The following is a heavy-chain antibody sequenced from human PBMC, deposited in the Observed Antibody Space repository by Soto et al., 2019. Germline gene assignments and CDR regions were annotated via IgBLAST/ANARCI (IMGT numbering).Heavy chain of an antibody. CDR2: ISGSGVST. CDR1: GFTFSSYA. CDR3: AKVLPASYSSSWYRNQDYYYYYGMDV. J-gene: IGHJ6*02. D-gene: IGHD6-13*01. Sequence: GGSLRLSCAASGFTFSSYAMSWVRQAPGKGLEWVSAISGSGVSTYYAVSVKGRFTISRDNSKNTLFLQMNSLRAEDTAVYYCAKVLPASYSSSWYRNQDYYYYYGMDVWGQGTTVTVSS. V-gene: IGHV3-23*01.